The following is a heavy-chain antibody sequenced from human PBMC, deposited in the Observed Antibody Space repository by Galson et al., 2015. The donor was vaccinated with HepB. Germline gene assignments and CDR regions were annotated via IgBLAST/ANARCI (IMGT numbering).Heavy chain of an antibody. J-gene: IGHJ3*02. CDR1: GFTFSSYA. CDR3: ARSYYGSGSYWTDAFDI. Sequence: SLRLSCAASGFTFSSYAMHWVRQAPGKGLEWVAVISYDGSNKYYADSVKGRFTISRDNSKNTLYLQMNSLRAEDTAVYYCARSYYGSGSYWTDAFDIWGQGTMVTVSS. V-gene: IGHV3-30-3*01. CDR2: ISYDGSNK. D-gene: IGHD3-10*01.